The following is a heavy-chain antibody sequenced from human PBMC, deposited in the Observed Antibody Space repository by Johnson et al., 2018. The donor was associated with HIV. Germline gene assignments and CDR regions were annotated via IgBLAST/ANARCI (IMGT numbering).Heavy chain of an antibody. CDR2: ISYDGSNK. CDR3: ASTGSGSDDAFDI. D-gene: IGHD3-10*01. V-gene: IGHV3-30*19. J-gene: IGHJ3*02. CDR1: GFTFSSYG. Sequence: QMQLVESGGGVVQPGRSLRLSCAASGFTFSSYGMHWVRQAPGKGLEWVAVISYDGSNKYYADSVKGRFTFSRDNSKNTLYLQMNSLRAEDTAVYYCASTGSGSDDAFDIWGQGTMVTVSS.